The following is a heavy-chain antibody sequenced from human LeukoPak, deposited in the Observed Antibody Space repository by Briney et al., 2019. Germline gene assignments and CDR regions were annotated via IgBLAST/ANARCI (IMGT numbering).Heavy chain of an antibody. CDR3: AREDPYCSSTSCYKGQGGDYFDY. CDR2: IIPMFGRA. D-gene: IGHD2-2*01. J-gene: IGHJ4*02. CDR1: GGTFSRHA. Sequence: VKVSCKASGGTFSRHAISWVRQAPGQGLEWMGGIIPMFGRANYAQKFQGRVTITADESTSTAYMELSSLRSEDTAVYNCAREDPYCSSTSCYKGQGGDYFDYWGQGTLVTVSS. V-gene: IGHV1-69*01.